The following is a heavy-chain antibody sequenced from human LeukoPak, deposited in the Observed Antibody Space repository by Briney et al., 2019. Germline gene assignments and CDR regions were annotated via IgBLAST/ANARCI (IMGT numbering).Heavy chain of an antibody. CDR2: IYYSGST. CDR3: AANYYGSGSYSYGFDY. V-gene: IGHV4-39*01. D-gene: IGHD3-10*01. J-gene: IGHJ4*02. Sequence: SETLSLTCTVSGGFISSSTYHWGWIRQPPGKGLEWIGSIYYSGSTYYNPSLKSRVTRSVATSKTQFSLKMSSVTAADTGVYYCAANYYGSGSYSYGFDYWGQGTLVTVSS. CDR1: GGFISSSTYH.